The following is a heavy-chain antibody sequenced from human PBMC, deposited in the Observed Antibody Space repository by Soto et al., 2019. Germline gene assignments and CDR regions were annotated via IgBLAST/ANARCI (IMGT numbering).Heavy chain of an antibody. CDR1: GYTFTSYG. CDR2: ISAYNGNT. V-gene: IGHV1-18*01. Sequence: ASVKVSCKASGYTFTSYGISWVRQAPGQGLEWMGWISAYNGNTNYAQKLQGRVTMTTDTSTSTAHMELRSLRSDDTAVYYCARSGDCSSTSCHENYYYYYYMDVWGKGTTVTVSS. J-gene: IGHJ6*03. CDR3: ARSGDCSSTSCHENYYYYYYMDV. D-gene: IGHD2-2*01.